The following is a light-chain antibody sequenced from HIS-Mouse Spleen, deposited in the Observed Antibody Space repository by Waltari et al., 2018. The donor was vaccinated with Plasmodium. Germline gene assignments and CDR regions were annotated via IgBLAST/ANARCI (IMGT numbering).Light chain of an antibody. CDR2: AAS. Sequence: DIQMTQSPSSLSASVGDRVTITCRASQSISSYLNSYQQKPGKAPQLMIYAASSLQSGVQSRFSGSGSGTDFTLSISSLQPEDFATYYCQQSYSTWTFGQGTKVEIK. CDR1: QSISSY. J-gene: IGKJ1*01. V-gene: IGKV1-39*01. CDR3: QQSYSTWT.